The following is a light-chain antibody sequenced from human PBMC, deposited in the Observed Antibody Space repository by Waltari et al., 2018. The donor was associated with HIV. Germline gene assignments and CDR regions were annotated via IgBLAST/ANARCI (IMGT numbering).Light chain of an antibody. CDR2: DIN. J-gene: IGLJ2*01. Sequence: QSALTQPASVSGFPGQSINISCTGISTDSRFYQYASWYQQHPGKIPSLIIFDINNRPSGFSDNICGSRSGNSASLTFSGLQSGDEAHYYCASNRLDYTLIFGGGTKLTVL. V-gene: IGLV2-14*03. CDR1: STDSRFYQY. CDR3: ASNRLDYTLI.